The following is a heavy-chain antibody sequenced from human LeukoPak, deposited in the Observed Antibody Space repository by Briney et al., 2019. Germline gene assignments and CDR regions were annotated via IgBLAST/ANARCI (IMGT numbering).Heavy chain of an antibody. CDR2: IYSDGRT. V-gene: IGHV4-4*07. CDR1: GGSISNYY. Sequence: SETLSLTCTVSGGSISNYYWSWIRQPAGKGLEWIGRIYSDGRTNYDLSLSSRLAMSVDTSKNQFSLKLSSVTAADTAVYYCARGSFDSTPDYWGQGTLVTVSS. D-gene: IGHD3-22*01. CDR3: ARGSFDSTPDY. J-gene: IGHJ4*02.